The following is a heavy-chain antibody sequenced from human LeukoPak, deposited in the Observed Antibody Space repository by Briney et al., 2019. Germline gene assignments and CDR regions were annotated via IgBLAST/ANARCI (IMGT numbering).Heavy chain of an antibody. Sequence: PGGSLRLSCAASGFTVSSNYMSWVRQAPGKGLEWVSVIYSGGSTYYADSVKGRFTISRDNSKNTLYLQMNSLRAEDTAVYYCARDHMVRGVSLDYWGQGTLVTVSS. CDR1: GFTVSSNY. J-gene: IGHJ4*02. V-gene: IGHV3-53*01. D-gene: IGHD3-10*01. CDR3: ARDHMVRGVSLDY. CDR2: IYSGGST.